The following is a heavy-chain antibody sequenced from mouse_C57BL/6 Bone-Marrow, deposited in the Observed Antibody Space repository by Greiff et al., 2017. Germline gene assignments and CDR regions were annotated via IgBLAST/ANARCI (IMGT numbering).Heavy chain of an antibody. J-gene: IGHJ2*01. Sequence: EVQLQQSGPGLVKPSQSLSLTCSVTGYSITSGYYWNWIRQFPGNKLEWMGYISYDGSNNYNPSLKNRISITRDTSKNQFFLKLNSVTTEDTATNYCARRITTVVAYYFDYWGQGTTLTVSS. CDR1: GYSITSGYY. CDR2: ISYDGSN. V-gene: IGHV3-6*01. D-gene: IGHD1-1*01. CDR3: ARRITTVVAYYFDY.